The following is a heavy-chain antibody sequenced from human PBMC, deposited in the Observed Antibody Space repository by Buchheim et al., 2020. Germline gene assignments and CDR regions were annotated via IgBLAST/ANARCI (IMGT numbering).Heavy chain of an antibody. Sequence: EVQLVESGGGLVQPGGSLRLSCAASGFTFSSYAMSWVRQAPGKGLEWVSAISGSGGSTYYADSVKGRFTISRDNSKHTLYLQMNSLRAEDTAVYYCAKDTDSGYVAGQYYYYGMDVWGQGTT. J-gene: IGHJ6*02. CDR3: AKDTDSGYVAGQYYYYGMDV. V-gene: IGHV3-23*04. CDR1: GFTFSSYA. CDR2: ISGSGGST. D-gene: IGHD5-12*01.